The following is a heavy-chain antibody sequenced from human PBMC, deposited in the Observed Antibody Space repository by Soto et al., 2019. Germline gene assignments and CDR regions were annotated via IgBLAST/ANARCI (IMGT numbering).Heavy chain of an antibody. D-gene: IGHD3-10*01. Sequence: GGSLRLSCAGSGFTFSSHDMSWVRQAPGKGLEWVSGISGSGGSTSYADSVKGRFTISRDNSKNTLYLQMNSLRAEDTAVYYCAKERVHYGSGTYYKGMDVWGQGTTVTVSS. V-gene: IGHV3-23*01. CDR3: AKERVHYGSGTYYKGMDV. CDR1: GFTFSSHD. J-gene: IGHJ6*02. CDR2: ISGSGGST.